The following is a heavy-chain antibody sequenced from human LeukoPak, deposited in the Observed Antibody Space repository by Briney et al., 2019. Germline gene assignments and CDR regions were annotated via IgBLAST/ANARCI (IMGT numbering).Heavy chain of an antibody. D-gene: IGHD6-13*01. CDR3: ATSAAGPSYFDY. V-gene: IGHV3-15*01. CDR1: GFTFSNAW. J-gene: IGHJ4*02. Sequence: GGPLRLSCAASGFTFSNAWMSWLRQAPGKGLEWVGRIKSKTDGGTTDYAAPVKGRFTISRDDSKNTLYLQMNSLKTEDTAVYYCATSAAGPSYFDYWGQGTLVTVSS. CDR2: IKSKTDGGTT.